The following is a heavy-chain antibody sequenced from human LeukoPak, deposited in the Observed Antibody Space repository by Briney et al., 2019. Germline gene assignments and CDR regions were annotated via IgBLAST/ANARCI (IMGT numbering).Heavy chain of an antibody. Sequence: SETLSLTCTVSGYSISSGYYWGWIRQPPGKGLEWIGSIYHSGRTHYNPSLKSRVTISVDTSKNQFSLKLGSVTAADTAVYYCARRHVEYSSSSDPYYFDYWGQGTLVTVSS. CDR2: IYHSGRT. CDR1: GYSISSGYY. D-gene: IGHD6-6*01. J-gene: IGHJ4*02. CDR3: ARRHVEYSSSSDPYYFDY. V-gene: IGHV4-38-2*02.